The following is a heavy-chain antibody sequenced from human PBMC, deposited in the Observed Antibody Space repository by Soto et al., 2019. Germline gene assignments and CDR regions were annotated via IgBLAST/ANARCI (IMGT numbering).Heavy chain of an antibody. CDR1: GFTFSSYA. CDR3: ARDFVIVGATRGSD. V-gene: IGHV3-30-3*01. D-gene: IGHD1-26*01. J-gene: IGHJ4*02. CDR2: ISYDGSNK. Sequence: QVQLVESGGGVVQPGRSLRLSCAASGFTFSSYAMHWVRQAPGKGLEWVAVISYDGSNKYYADSVKGRFTISRDNSKNTLYRQMNSLRAEDTAVYYCARDFVIVGATRGSDWGQGTLVTVSS.